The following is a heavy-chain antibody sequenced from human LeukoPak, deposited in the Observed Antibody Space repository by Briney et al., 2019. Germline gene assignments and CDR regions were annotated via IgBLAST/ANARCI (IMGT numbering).Heavy chain of an antibody. Sequence: PGGSLRLSCAASGFTFSGYDMHWVRQAPGKGLEWVAFIRFDGSNKYYADSVKGRFTISRDTSRDTLYLQMNSLRAEDTAIYYCAKGQYYHFDSWGQGTLVTVSS. CDR2: IRFDGSNK. D-gene: IGHD2/OR15-2a*01. CDR1: GFTFSGYD. J-gene: IGHJ4*02. CDR3: AKGQYYHFDS. V-gene: IGHV3-30*02.